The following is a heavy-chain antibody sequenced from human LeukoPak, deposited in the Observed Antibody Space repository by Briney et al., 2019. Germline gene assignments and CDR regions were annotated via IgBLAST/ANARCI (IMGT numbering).Heavy chain of an antibody. CDR3: AKEENRRLLYYFDY. V-gene: IGHV3-23*01. D-gene: IGHD6-25*01. Sequence: GGSLRLSCAASGFTFSSYAMSWVRQAPGKGLQWVSSISGSGGTTSYADSVKGRFTISRDNSKNTLYLQMSSLRAEDTAVYYCAKEENRRLLYYFDYWGQGTLVTVSS. CDR2: ISGSGGTT. J-gene: IGHJ4*02. CDR1: GFTFSSYA.